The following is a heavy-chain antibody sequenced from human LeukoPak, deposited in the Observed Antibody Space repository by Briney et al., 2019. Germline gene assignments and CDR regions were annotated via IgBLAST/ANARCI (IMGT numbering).Heavy chain of an antibody. CDR2: IYYSGNT. D-gene: IGHD2-21*01. J-gene: IGHJ4*02. V-gene: IGHV4-39*01. Sequence: SETLSLTCTVSGVSISSSNSYWGWIRQPPGKGLEWIGSIYYSGNTYYNASLKSQVSISIDTSKNQFSLKLTYVTAADTAVYYCATGGVQCSFGVCYRVDFWGQGSLVTVSS. CDR3: ATGGVQCSFGVCYRVDF. CDR1: GVSISSSNSY.